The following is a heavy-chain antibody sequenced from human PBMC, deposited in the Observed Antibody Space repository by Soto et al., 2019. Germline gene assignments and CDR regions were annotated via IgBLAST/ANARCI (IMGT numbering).Heavy chain of an antibody. V-gene: IGHV3-30-3*01. CDR3: ARDSTAMVRGRFDP. J-gene: IGHJ5*02. CDR1: GFTFSSYA. D-gene: IGHD5-18*01. Sequence: QVQLVESGGGVVQPGRSLRLSCAASGFTFSSYAMHWVRQAPGKGLEWVAVISYDGSNKYYADSVKGRFTISRDNSKNTLYLQMNSLRSEDTAVYYCARDSTAMVRGRFDPSGQGTLVTVSS. CDR2: ISYDGSNK.